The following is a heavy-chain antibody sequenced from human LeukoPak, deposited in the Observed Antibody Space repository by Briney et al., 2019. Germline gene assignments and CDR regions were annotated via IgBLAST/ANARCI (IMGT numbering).Heavy chain of an antibody. Sequence: PGGSLRLSCAASGFTFSSYEMNWVRQAPGKGLEWVGFIRSKAYGGTTEYAASVKGRFTISRDDSKSIAYLQMNSLKTEDTAVYYCTWYDYGDYVGAFDIWGQGTMVTVSS. J-gene: IGHJ3*02. CDR1: GFTFSSYE. CDR2: IRSKAYGGTT. CDR3: TWYDYGDYVGAFDI. D-gene: IGHD4-17*01. V-gene: IGHV3-49*04.